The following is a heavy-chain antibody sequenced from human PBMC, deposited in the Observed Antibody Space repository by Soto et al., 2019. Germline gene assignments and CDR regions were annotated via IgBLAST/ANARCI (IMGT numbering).Heavy chain of an antibody. CDR2: INHSGGST. CDR1: GYTFTSYY. Sequence: ASVKVSCKASGYTFTSYYMHWVRQAPGQGLEWMGIINHSGGSTSYAQKFQGRVTMTRDTSTSTVYMELSSLRSEDTAVYYCARNYIYNWKYVLGGGMDAFDIWGQGTMVTVSS. D-gene: IGHD1-7*01. V-gene: IGHV1-46*01. CDR3: ARNYIYNWKYVLGGGMDAFDI. J-gene: IGHJ3*02.